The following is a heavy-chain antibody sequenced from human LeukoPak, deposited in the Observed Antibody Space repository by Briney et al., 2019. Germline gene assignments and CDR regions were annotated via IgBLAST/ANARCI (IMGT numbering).Heavy chain of an antibody. V-gene: IGHV5-51*01. J-gene: IGHJ3*02. CDR2: IYPGDSDT. D-gene: IGHD2-15*01. CDR1: GYSFTSYW. CDR3: ARIDCSGGSCYSYAFDI. Sequence: GESLKISCKGSGYSFTSYWIGWVRQMPGKGLEWMGIIYPGDSDTRYGPSFQGQVTISADKSISTAYLQWSSLKASDTAMYYCARIDCSGGSCYSYAFDIWGQGTMVTVSS.